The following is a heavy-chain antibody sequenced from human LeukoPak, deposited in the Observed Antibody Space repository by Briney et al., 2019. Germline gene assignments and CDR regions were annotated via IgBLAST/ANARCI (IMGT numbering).Heavy chain of an antibody. D-gene: IGHD7-27*01. CDR2: INTSGST. CDR3: ARRGNWGFFDY. J-gene: IGHJ4*02. CDR1: GGSISSNY. Sequence: SETLSLTCTVSGGSISSNYWSWIRQPPGKGLEWIGYINTSGSTNYNPSLKGRVSISLDTSRNQFSLKLTSVTAADTAVYYCARRGNWGFFDYWGQGILVSVSS. V-gene: IGHV4-4*09.